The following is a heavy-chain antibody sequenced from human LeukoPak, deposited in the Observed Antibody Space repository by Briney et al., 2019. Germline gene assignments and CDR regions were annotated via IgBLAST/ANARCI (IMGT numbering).Heavy chain of an antibody. CDR2: INTNTGNP. J-gene: IGHJ5*02. CDR3: ARVGYCSSTSCLQFDP. Sequence: ASVKVSCKASGYTFTNYAMNWVRQAPGQGLEWMGWINTNTGNPTYAQGFTGRFVFSLDTSVSTAYLQISSLKAEDTAVYYCARVGYCSSTSCLQFDPWGQGTLVTVSS. V-gene: IGHV7-4-1*02. CDR1: GYTFTNYA. D-gene: IGHD2-2*03.